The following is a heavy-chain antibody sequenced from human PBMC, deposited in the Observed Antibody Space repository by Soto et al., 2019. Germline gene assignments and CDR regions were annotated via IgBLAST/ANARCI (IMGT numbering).Heavy chain of an antibody. CDR3: LIKLAVAWGDVRNNWFDP. Sequence: PSETLSLTCAVSGGSISSGGYSWSWIRQPPGKGLEWIGYIYHSGSTYYNPSLKSRVTISVDRSKNQFSLKLSSVTAEDTAVYYCLIKLAVAWGDVRNNWFDPWGQGTLVTVSS. CDR2: IYHSGST. J-gene: IGHJ5*02. V-gene: IGHV4-30-2*01. D-gene: IGHD6-19*01. CDR1: GGSISSGGYS.